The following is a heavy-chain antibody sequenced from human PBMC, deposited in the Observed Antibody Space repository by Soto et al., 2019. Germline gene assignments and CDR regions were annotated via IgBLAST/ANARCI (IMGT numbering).Heavy chain of an antibody. CDR2: IYYSGTT. V-gene: IGHV4-59*02. CDR3: ARIGYGSGLYCFDS. CDR1: GGSVGSYH. D-gene: IGHD3-10*01. Sequence: QVQLQQSGPGLVKPSETLSLTCTVSGGSVGSYHWTWIRQPPGKGLEWMGYIYYSGTTNYNPSLKSRVTISTDTSRNQISPKLGSVTAADTAVYYCARIGYGSGLYCFDSWGQGTLVTVSS. J-gene: IGHJ4*02.